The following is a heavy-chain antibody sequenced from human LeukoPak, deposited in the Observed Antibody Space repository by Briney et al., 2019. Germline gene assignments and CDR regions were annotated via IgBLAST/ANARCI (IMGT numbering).Heavy chain of an antibody. Sequence: GASVKVSCKASGGTFSSYAISWVRQAPGQGLEWMGGIIPIFGTANYAQKFQGRVTITADKSTSTAYMELSSLRSEDTAVYYCARGYCSGGSCSPGFRYYYYYMDVWGKGTTVTVSS. CDR3: ARGYCSGGSCSPGFRYYYYYMDV. V-gene: IGHV1-69*06. D-gene: IGHD2-15*01. CDR1: GGTFSSYA. CDR2: IIPIFGTA. J-gene: IGHJ6*03.